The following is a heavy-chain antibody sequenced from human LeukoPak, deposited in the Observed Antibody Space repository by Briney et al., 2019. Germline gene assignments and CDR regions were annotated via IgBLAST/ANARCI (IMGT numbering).Heavy chain of an antibody. V-gene: IGHV4-34*01. D-gene: IGHD3-10*01. Sequence: SETLSLTCAVYGGSFSGYYWSWIRQPPGKGLEWIGEINHSGSTNYNPSLKSRVTISVDTSKNQFSLKLSSVTAADTAVYYCARHVKLLWFGELSIRNNWFDPWGQGTLVTVSS. CDR2: INHSGST. J-gene: IGHJ5*02. CDR3: ARHVKLLWFGELSIRNNWFDP. CDR1: GGSFSGYY.